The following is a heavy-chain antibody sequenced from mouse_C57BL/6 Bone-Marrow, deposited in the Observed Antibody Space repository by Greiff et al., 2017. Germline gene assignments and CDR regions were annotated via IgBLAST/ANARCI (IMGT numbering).Heavy chain of an antibody. V-gene: IGHV14-1*01. CDR1: GFNIKDYY. Sequence: EVQLQQSGAELVRPGASVKLSCTASGFNIKDYYMHWVKQRPEQGLEWIGRIDPEDGDTEYAPKFPGKATMTADTSSNTAYLQLSSLASEATAVFCCTTRFGYYGRYYAMDYWGQGTSVTVSS. J-gene: IGHJ4*01. D-gene: IGHD1-1*01. CDR3: TTRFGYYGRYYAMDY. CDR2: IDPEDGDT.